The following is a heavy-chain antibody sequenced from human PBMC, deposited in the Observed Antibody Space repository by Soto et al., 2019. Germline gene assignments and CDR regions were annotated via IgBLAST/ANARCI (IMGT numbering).Heavy chain of an antibody. Sequence: ASVKVSCKASGYTFTSYYMHWVRQAPGQGLEWMGILNPSGGSTSYAQKYQGRVTMTRDTSTISVYMVLSSLTSEDTAVYYCARVLERRNYYYGMDVWSQGTTVTVSS. CDR3: ARVLERRNYYYGMDV. CDR2: LNPSGGST. V-gene: IGHV1-46*01. CDR1: GYTFTSYY. J-gene: IGHJ6*02. D-gene: IGHD1-1*01.